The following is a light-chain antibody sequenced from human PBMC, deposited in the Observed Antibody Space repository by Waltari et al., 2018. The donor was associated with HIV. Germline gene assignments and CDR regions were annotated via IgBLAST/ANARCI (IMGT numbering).Light chain of an antibody. CDR1: SRDVGGYNY. Sequence: QSALTQPASVSGSPGQSITISCTGTSRDVGGYNYVPWYQQHPGKAPKLMIYHVSNRPSGVSNRFSGSKSGNTASLTISGLQAEDEADYYCTSYTSSNTLVIFGGGTKLTVL. CDR3: TSYTSSNTLVI. J-gene: IGLJ2*01. V-gene: IGLV2-14*03. CDR2: HVS.